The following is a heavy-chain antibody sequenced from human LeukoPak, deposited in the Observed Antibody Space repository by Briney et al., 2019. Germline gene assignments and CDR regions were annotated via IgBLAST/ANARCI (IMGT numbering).Heavy chain of an antibody. J-gene: IGHJ5*02. CDR1: GGSISSGGYY. Sequence: SQTLSLTCTVSGGSISSGGYYWNWIRQHPGQGLEWIGYIHKSGSTYYNPSLESRVTISVDTSKNQFSLKLRSVTAADTAMYYCARVTTAAWSDPWGHGTPVTVSS. CDR3: ARVTTAAWSDP. CDR2: IHKSGST. D-gene: IGHD4-11*01. V-gene: IGHV4-31*03.